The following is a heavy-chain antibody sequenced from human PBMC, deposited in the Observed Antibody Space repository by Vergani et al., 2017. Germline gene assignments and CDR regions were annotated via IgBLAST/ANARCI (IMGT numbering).Heavy chain of an antibody. CDR1: GFTFDDYG. CDR3: ARERNAYYDFWSGYYTQCYFDY. V-gene: IGHV3-20*04. D-gene: IGHD3-3*01. J-gene: IGHJ4*02. CDR2: INWNGGST. Sequence: EVQLVESGGGVVRPGGSLRLSCAASGFTFDDYGMSWVRQAPGKGLEWVSGINWNGGSTGYADSVKGRFTISRDNAKNSLYLQMNSLRAEDTRLYYCARERNAYYDFWSGYYTQCYFDYWGQGTLVTVSA.